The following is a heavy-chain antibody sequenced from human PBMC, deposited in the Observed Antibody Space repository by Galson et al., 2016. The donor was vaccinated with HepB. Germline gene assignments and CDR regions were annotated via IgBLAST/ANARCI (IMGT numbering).Heavy chain of an antibody. J-gene: IGHJ4*02. CDR2: ISGSGGSK. V-gene: IGHV3-23*01. D-gene: IGHD5-18*01. CDR1: GFSLETYA. CDR3: ARHRYSYGLYFDQ. Sequence: LRLSCAASGFSLETYAMSWVRQAPGKGLEWVSFISGSGGSKHYADSVRGRFSVSRDNAQNTLYMQMNTLRAEDTAVYYCARHRYSYGLYFDQWGQGTLVSVSS.